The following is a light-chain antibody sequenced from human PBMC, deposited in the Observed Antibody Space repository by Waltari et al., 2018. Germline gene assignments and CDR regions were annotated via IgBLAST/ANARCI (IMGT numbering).Light chain of an antibody. CDR3: SSYTSSRTRV. J-gene: IGLJ3*02. Sequence: QSALTHPASVSGSPGQSITISCTGTSSHVGSSYLVPWYQQHPGKAPKLMIYDVSNRPSGVSNRFSGSKSGNTASLTISGLQGEDEADYYCSSYTSSRTRVFGGGTKLTVL. V-gene: IGLV2-14*03. CDR2: DVS. CDR1: SSHVGSSYL.